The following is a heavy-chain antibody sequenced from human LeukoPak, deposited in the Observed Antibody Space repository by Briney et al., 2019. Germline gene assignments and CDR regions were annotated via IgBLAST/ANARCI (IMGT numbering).Heavy chain of an antibody. J-gene: IGHJ5*02. CDR2: IYYSGST. CDR3: ARPYLRGTVVNNWFAP. D-gene: IGHD4-23*01. Sequence: SETLSLTCTVSGGSISSSSYYWGWIHQPPGKGLEWIGSIYYSGSTYYNPSLKSRVTISVDTSKNQFSLKLSSVTAADTAVYYCARPYLRGTVVNNWFAPWGQGTLVTVSS. CDR1: GGSISSSSYY. V-gene: IGHV4-39*01.